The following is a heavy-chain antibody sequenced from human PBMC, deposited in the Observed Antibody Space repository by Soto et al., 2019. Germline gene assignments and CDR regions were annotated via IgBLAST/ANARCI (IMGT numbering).Heavy chain of an antibody. Sequence: EVQLVESGGGLVQPGGSLRLSCAASGFTFSSYWMSWVRQAPGKGLEWVANIKQDGSEKYYVDSVKGRFTISRDNAKNSLYLQMNSLRAEDTAVYYCARVGGSGLLWFGEFRDVIGIFDYWGQGTLVTVSS. CDR2: IKQDGSEK. J-gene: IGHJ4*02. CDR1: GFTFSSYW. CDR3: ARVGGSGLLWFGEFRDVIGIFDY. D-gene: IGHD3-10*01. V-gene: IGHV3-7*01.